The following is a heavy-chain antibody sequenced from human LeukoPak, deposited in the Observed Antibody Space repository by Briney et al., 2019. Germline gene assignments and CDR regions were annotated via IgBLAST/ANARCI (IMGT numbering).Heavy chain of an antibody. Sequence: PGGSLRLSCAASGFTFSSYGMSWVRQAPGKGLEWVSVISSSGGSTYYADSVKGRVTISRDNAKNSLDLQMNRLRAEDTAVYYCARGHIGMDVWGKGTTVTVSS. D-gene: IGHD5-12*01. CDR2: ISSSGGST. V-gene: IGHV3-23*01. CDR1: GFTFSSYG. CDR3: ARGHIGMDV. J-gene: IGHJ6*04.